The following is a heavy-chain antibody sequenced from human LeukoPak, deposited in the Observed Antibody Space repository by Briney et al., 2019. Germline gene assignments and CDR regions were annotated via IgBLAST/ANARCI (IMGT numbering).Heavy chain of an antibody. J-gene: IGHJ6*03. V-gene: IGHV4-34*01. CDR2: INHSGST. Sequence: SETLSLTCAVYGGSFSGYYWSWIRQPPGKGLEWIGEINHSGSTNYNPSLKSRVTISVDTSKNQFSLKLSSVTAAGTAVYYCTRGSIAYYYMDVWGKGTTVTISS. CDR1: GGSFSGYY. CDR3: TRGSIAYYYMDV. D-gene: IGHD3-22*01.